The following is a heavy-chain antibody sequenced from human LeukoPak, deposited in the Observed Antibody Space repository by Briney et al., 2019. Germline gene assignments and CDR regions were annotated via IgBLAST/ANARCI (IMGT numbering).Heavy chain of an antibody. CDR1: GFTFSSYS. V-gene: IGHV3-48*01. CDR3: VRDHFYAXXI. D-gene: IGHD2/OR15-2a*01. CDR2: ISNTI. Sequence: PGGSLRLSCAASGFTFSSYSMNWVRQAPGKGLEWVSYISNTISYADSVMGRFTISRDNAKTSLYLQMNSLRAEDTAVYYCVRDHFYAXXIWGXXTMVTVSS. J-gene: IGHJ3*02.